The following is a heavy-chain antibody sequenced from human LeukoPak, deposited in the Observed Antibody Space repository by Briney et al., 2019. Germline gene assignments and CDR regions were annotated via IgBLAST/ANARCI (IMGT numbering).Heavy chain of an antibody. CDR1: GFSFSDYW. V-gene: IGHV3-74*01. Sequence: PGGSLRLSCAASGFSFSDYWMVWVRQAPGKGLVWVSNIKTDGSVTNYADSVKGRSTTSRGNAKNTLYLQMNSLRAEDTAVYYCGRDNNYKVDVWGKGTTVTVSS. J-gene: IGHJ6*04. CDR2: IKTDGSVT. CDR3: GRDNNYKVDV. D-gene: IGHD4-11*01.